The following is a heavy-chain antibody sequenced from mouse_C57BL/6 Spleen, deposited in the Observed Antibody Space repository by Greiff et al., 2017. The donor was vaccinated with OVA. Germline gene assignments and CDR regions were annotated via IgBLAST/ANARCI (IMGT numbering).Heavy chain of an antibody. D-gene: IGHD2-2*01. CDR3: AREGLRPWFAY. CDR2: INPNSGST. J-gene: IGHJ3*01. CDR1: GFTFTSYW. V-gene: IGHV1-64*01. Sequence: QVQLQQSGAELVKPGASVKLSCKASGFTFTSYWMHWVQQTPGQGLEWIGMINPNSGSTNYNDKFKSKVTLTVDKSTSTAYMQLSGLTSEDSAVYYCAREGLRPWFAYWGQGTLVTVSA.